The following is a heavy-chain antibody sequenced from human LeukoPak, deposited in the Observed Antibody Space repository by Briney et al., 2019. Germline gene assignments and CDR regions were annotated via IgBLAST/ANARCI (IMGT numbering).Heavy chain of an antibody. CDR1: GFMFSTND. D-gene: IGHD3-9*01. J-gene: IGHJ6*02. CDR2: ISGSGDGT. V-gene: IGHV3-23*01. Sequence: GGSLRLSCATSGFMFSTNDMSWVRQAPGKGLEWVSAISGSGDGTTYDDSVKGRFTISRDNSKNTLYLQMNSLRAEDTAVYYCARRGFLTPTTGHGMDVWGQGTTVTVSS. CDR3: ARRGFLTPTTGHGMDV.